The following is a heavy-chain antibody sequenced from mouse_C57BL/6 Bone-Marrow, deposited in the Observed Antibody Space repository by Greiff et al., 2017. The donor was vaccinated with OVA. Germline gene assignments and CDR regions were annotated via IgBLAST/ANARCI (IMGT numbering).Heavy chain of an antibody. V-gene: IGHV1-81*01. Sequence: QVQLQQSGAELARPGASVKLSCKASGYTFTSYGISWVKQRTGQGLEWIGEIYPRSGNTYYNEKFKGKAKLTADKSSSTAYMELRILTSEDSAVYCCARGDYSDWYFDVWGTGTTVTVSS. D-gene: IGHD1-1*01. CDR1: GYTFTSYG. CDR3: ARGDYSDWYFDV. J-gene: IGHJ1*03. CDR2: IYPRSGNT.